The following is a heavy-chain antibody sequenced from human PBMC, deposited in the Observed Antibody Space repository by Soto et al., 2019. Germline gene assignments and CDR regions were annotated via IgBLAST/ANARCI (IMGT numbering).Heavy chain of an antibody. CDR2: IYSGGST. CDR3: ARAGIFDYYYYMDV. D-gene: IGHD6-13*01. Sequence: GGSLRLSCAASGFTVSSNYMSWVRQAPGKGLEWVSVIYSGGSTYYADSVKVRFTISRDNSKITLYLQMNSLRAEYTAVYYCARAGIFDYYYYMDVWGKGTTVTVSS. J-gene: IGHJ6*03. V-gene: IGHV3-66*01. CDR1: GFTVSSNY.